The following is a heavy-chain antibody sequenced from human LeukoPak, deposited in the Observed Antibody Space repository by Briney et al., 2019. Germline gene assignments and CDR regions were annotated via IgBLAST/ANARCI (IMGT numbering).Heavy chain of an antibody. J-gene: IGHJ4*02. CDR3: ASGGGDSSSLSYY. CDR1: GYTFTSYG. CDR2: ISAYNGNT. Sequence: ASVKVSCKASGYTFTSYGISWVRQAPGQGLEWMAWISAYNGNTKYAQKFQGRITITTDTSTTTAYMEMTSLRSDDTAVYYCASGGGDSSSLSYYWGQGTLVTVSS. V-gene: IGHV1-18*01. D-gene: IGHD6-6*01.